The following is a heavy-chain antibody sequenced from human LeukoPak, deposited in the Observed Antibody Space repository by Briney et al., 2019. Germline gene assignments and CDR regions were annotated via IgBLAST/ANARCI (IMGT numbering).Heavy chain of an antibody. V-gene: IGHV4-59*01. CDR2: LYHSGAA. CDR1: GYSISNYY. Sequence: PSETLSLTCTVSGYSISNYYWTWIRQTPGKGLEWIGNLYHSGAAGYKPSLKTRVTTSVDTSKDQFSLKLSSVTAADTAVYYCARGSYAVDYWGQGALVTVSS. D-gene: IGHD1-26*01. J-gene: IGHJ4*02. CDR3: ARGSYAVDY.